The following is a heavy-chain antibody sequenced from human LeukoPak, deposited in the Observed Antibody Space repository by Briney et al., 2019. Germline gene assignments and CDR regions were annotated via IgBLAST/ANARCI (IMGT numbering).Heavy chain of an antibody. CDR2: INPNSGGT. D-gene: IGHD3-3*01. CDR3: ARGAIFGRPKDAFDI. J-gene: IGHJ3*02. CDR1: GYDFTGYY. Sequence: GASVKVSCKASGYDFTGYYMHWVRQAPGQGLEWMGWINPNSGGTNYAQKFQGRVTMTRDTSISTAYMELSRLRSDDTAVYYCARGAIFGRPKDAFDIWGQGTMVTVSS. V-gene: IGHV1-2*02.